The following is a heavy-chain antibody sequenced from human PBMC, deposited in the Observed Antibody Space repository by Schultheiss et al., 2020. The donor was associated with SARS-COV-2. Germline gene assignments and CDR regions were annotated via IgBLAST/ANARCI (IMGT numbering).Heavy chain of an antibody. J-gene: IGHJ5*02. CDR3: ARGYSGWRSEWFDP. D-gene: IGHD6-19*01. CDR1: GGSFSGYY. V-gene: IGHV4-59*12. CDR2: INYSGST. Sequence: GSLRLSCTVYGGSFSGYYWSWIRQHPGKGLEWIGYINYSGSTNYNPSLKSRVTMSVDTSKKQFSLNLSSVTAADTAVYYCARGYSGWRSEWFDPWGQGTLVTVSS.